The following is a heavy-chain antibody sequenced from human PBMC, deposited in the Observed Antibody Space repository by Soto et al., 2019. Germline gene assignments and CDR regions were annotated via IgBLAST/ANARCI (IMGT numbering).Heavy chain of an antibody. CDR2: TYYRSNWYF. Sequence: PSQTLSLTCAISGYNVSNTRAAWNWIRQSPSRGLEWLGRTYYRSNWYFDYAVSVKSRMTISPDTSKNQFSLQLTSLTPEDTAVYYCVRASTRGVAERFQDWGQGTLVTVSS. D-gene: IGHD3-10*01. CDR3: VRASTRGVAERFQD. J-gene: IGHJ1*01. V-gene: IGHV6-1*01. CDR1: GYNVSNTRAA.